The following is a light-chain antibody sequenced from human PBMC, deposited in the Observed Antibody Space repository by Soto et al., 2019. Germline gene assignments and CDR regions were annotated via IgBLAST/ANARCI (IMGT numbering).Light chain of an antibody. Sequence: EIVLTQSPATLSLLPGERATLSCRPSQSVSSHLAWYQQKPCQXPXXXXXDXXXXAXGTPARFRGSGCGTDFTLTISSLEPEDFAVYYCQPRGNWPPSITFGQGTRLEMK. CDR1: QSVSSH. J-gene: IGKJ5*01. V-gene: IGKV3-11*01. CDR3: QPRGNWPPSIT. CDR2: DXX.